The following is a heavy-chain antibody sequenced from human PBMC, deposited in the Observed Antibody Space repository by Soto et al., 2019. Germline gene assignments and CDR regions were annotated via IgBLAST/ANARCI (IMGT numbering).Heavy chain of an antibody. J-gene: IGHJ4*02. D-gene: IGHD5-12*01. CDR2: IYYSGST. V-gene: IGHV4-59*01. CDR3: ARGVGLQDFDY. CDR1: GVSTSRYN. Sequence: CETLSPTDTVAGVSTSRYNWIRIRPPPGEGLEWIGYIYYSGSTNYNPSLKRRVTISADTSKNQFSLKLSSVTAADTAVYYCARGVGLQDFDYWGQGTLVTVSS.